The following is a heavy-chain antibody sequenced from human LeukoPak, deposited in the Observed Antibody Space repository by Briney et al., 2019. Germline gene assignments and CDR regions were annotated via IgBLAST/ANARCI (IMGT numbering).Heavy chain of an antibody. V-gene: IGHV4-4*07. D-gene: IGHD3-9*01. Sequence: SETLSLTCTVSGGSISSYYWSWIRQPPGKGLEWIGRIYTSGSTNYNPSLKSRVTMSVDTSKNQFSLKLSSVTAADTAVYYCARDAGVLRYFDWLYWFDPWGQGTLVTVSS. CDR2: IYTSGST. J-gene: IGHJ5*02. CDR1: GGSISSYY. CDR3: ARDAGVLRYFDWLYWFDP.